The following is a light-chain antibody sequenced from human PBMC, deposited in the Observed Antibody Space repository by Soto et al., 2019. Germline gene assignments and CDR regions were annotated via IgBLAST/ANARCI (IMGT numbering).Light chain of an antibody. J-gene: IGLJ1*01. CDR1: SSDVGGYNY. V-gene: IGLV2-14*01. CDR3: SSYTSSSPYV. CDR2: DVS. Sequence: QSALTQPASVSGSPGQSITLSCTGTSSDVGGYNYVSWYQQYPGKAPKLIIYDVSNRPSGVSNRFSGSKSGNAASLTISGLQAEDEADYYCSSYTSSSPYVFGTGTKLTVL.